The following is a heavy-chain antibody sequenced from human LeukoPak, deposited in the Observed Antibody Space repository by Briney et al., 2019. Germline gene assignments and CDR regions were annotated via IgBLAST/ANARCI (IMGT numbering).Heavy chain of an antibody. J-gene: IGHJ3*02. Sequence: ASVKVSCKASGYTFTGYYMHWVRQAPGQGLEWMGWINPNSGGTNYAQKFQGRVTMTRDTSISTACMELSRLRSDDTAVYYCARDHYYDSSGYPDAFDIWGQGTMVTVSS. CDR1: GYTFTGYY. CDR3: ARDHYYDSSGYPDAFDI. V-gene: IGHV1-2*02. CDR2: INPNSGGT. D-gene: IGHD3-22*01.